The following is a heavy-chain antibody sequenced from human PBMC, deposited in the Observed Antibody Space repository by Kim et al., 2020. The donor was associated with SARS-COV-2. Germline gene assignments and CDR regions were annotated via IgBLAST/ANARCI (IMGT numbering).Heavy chain of an antibody. CDR1: GFSLSTSGVG. V-gene: IGHV2-5*02. CDR3: AHYYYDSSGYYYPHAFDI. J-gene: IGHJ3*02. Sequence: SGPTLVNPTQTLTLTCTFSGFSLSTSGVGVGWIRQPPGKALEWLALIYWDDDKRYSPSLKSRLTITKDTSKNQVVLTMTNMDPVDTATYYCAHYYYDSSGYYYPHAFDICGQGTMVTVSS. D-gene: IGHD3-22*01. CDR2: IYWDDDK.